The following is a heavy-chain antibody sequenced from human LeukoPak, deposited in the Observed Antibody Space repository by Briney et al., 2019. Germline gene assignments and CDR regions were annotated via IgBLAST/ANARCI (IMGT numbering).Heavy chain of an antibody. CDR2: IKPDGSYN. J-gene: IGHJ4*02. CDR3: ANEMNWSFGY. V-gene: IGHV3-7*02. CDR1: GFTFSHYW. Sequence: GGSLRLSCTASGFTFSHYWMSWVRQPPGKGLEWVATIKPDGSYNDYVDSVKGRFTISRDNAKNSLYLQMSSLRAEDTAVYYCANEMNWSFGYWGQGTLVTVSS. D-gene: IGHD1-1*01.